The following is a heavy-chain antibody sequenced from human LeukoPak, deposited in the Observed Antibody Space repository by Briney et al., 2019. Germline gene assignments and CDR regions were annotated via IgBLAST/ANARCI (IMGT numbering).Heavy chain of an antibody. Sequence: PGGSLRLSCAAAGFNFRSYSMNWVRQAPGKGLEWVSYIISSSSAIYYADSVKGRFTISRDNAKNSLYLQMNSLRDEDTAVYYCARSRGYNYAGLGEVLDYWGQGTLVTVSS. CDR3: ARSRGYNYAGLGEVLDY. J-gene: IGHJ4*02. CDR2: IISSSSAI. V-gene: IGHV3-48*02. D-gene: IGHD5-18*01. CDR1: GFNFRSYS.